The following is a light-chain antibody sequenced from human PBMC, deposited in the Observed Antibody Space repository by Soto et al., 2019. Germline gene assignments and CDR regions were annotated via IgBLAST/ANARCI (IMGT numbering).Light chain of an antibody. CDR2: GAS. CDR3: QQYGSSPAT. Sequence: DIVLTQSPGTLSLSPGERATLSCRASQSVSSYLAWYQQKPGQAPRLLIYGASSRATGIPDRFSGSGSGTDFTLTISRLEPEDFAVYYCQQYGSSPATFGQGTRLEIK. V-gene: IGKV3-20*01. CDR1: QSVSSY. J-gene: IGKJ5*01.